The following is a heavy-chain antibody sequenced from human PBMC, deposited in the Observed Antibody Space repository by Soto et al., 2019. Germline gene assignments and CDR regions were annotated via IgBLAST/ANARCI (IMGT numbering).Heavy chain of an antibody. CDR2: IYKSATT. V-gene: IGHV4-30-4*01. CDR1: GDSISNLDYF. J-gene: IGHJ5*01. D-gene: IGHD7-27*01. CDR3: ARGRYCLTGRCFPNWFDS. Sequence: SETLSLTCSVSGDSISNLDYFWAWIRQPPGQALEYIGYIYKSATTYYNPSFESRVAISVDMSKSQFPLNVTSVTAADTAVYFCARGRYCLTGRCFPNWFDSWGQGALVTVSS.